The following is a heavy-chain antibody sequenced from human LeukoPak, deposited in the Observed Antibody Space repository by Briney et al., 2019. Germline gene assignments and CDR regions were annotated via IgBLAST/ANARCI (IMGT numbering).Heavy chain of an antibody. J-gene: IGHJ5*02. CDR2: IYHSGST. V-gene: IGHV4-4*02. CDR3: ARDDFVDIAMVRLYH. D-gene: IGHD5-18*01. CDR1: GFTFSTYS. Sequence: GSLRLSCAASGFTFSTYSMNWVRQPPGKGLEWIGEIYHSGSTNYNPSLKSRVSISIDKSKNQFSLKLSSVTAADTAIYYCARDDFVDIAMVRLYHWGQGTLVTVSS.